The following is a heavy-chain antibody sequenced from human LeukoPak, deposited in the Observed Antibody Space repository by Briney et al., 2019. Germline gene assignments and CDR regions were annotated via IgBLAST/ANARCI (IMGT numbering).Heavy chain of an antibody. J-gene: IGHJ4*02. D-gene: IGHD1-26*01. CDR3: ARGSTVGATESLGFDY. CDR1: VYTFTGYY. Sequence: ASVKVSCKASVYTFTGYYMHWVRQAPGQGLEWMGWINPNSGDTHYAQKFQGRVTMTRDTSISTAYMELSRLRSDDTAVYYCARGSTVGATESLGFDYWGQGTPVTVSS. CDR2: INPNSGDT. V-gene: IGHV1-2*02.